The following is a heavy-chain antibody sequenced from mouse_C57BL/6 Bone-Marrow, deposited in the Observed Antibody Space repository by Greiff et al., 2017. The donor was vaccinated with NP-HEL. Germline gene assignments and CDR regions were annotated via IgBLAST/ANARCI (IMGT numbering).Heavy chain of an antibody. D-gene: IGHD1-1*01. J-gene: IGHJ4*01. CDR3: TTGGSSPYAMDY. V-gene: IGHV14-4*01. Sequence: VQLKQSGAELVRPGASVKLSCTVSGFNIKDDYMHWVKQRPEQGLEWIGWIDPENGDTEYASKFPGKATITADNSSNTAYLQLSSLPSEDTAVYYCTTGGSSPYAMDYWGQGTSVTVSS. CDR2: IDPENGDT. CDR1: GFNIKDDY.